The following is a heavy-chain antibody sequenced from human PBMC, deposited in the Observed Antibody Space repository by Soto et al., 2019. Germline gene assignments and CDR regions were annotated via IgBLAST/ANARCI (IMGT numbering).Heavy chain of an antibody. CDR1: SGSINPYY. V-gene: IGHV4-59*01. D-gene: IGHD2-21*02. Sequence: QVQLQESGPGLVKPSETLSLTCTVSSGSINPYYWSWIRQPPGKGLEWIGYISYSGNTNYNPSLKSRVTVSVDTSKNQFSLRLNSVTAADTAVYYCVREYCSGNCDSWGQYYLDSWGQGTLVTVSS. CDR3: VREYCSGNCDSWGQYYLDS. CDR2: ISYSGNT. J-gene: IGHJ4*02.